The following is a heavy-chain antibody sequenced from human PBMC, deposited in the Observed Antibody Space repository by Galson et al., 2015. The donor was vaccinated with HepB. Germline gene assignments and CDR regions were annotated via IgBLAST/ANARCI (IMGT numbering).Heavy chain of an antibody. Sequence: SVKVSCKASGYTFTSYAMNWVRQAPGQGLEWMGWINTNTGNPTYAQGFTGRFVFSLDTSVSTAYLQISSLKAEDTAVYYCARDLGYCSSTSCYAFGEGFGYWGQGTLVTVSS. CDR1: GYTFTSYA. D-gene: IGHD2-2*01. CDR3: ARDLGYCSSTSCYAFGEGFGY. J-gene: IGHJ4*02. CDR2: INTNTGNP. V-gene: IGHV7-4-1*02.